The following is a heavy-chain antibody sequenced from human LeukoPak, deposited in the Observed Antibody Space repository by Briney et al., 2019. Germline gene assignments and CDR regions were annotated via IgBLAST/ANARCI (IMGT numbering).Heavy chain of an antibody. J-gene: IGHJ5*02. V-gene: IGHV7-4-1*02. Sequence: ASVKVSCTASGYTFTSYAMNWVRQAPGQGLEWMGWINTNTGNPTYAQGFTGRFVFSLDTSVSTAYLQISSLKAEDTAVYYCARRDSSSWYNNWFDPWGQGTLVTVSS. CDR3: ARRDSSSWYNNWFDP. CDR1: GYTFTSYA. D-gene: IGHD6-13*01. CDR2: INTNTGNP.